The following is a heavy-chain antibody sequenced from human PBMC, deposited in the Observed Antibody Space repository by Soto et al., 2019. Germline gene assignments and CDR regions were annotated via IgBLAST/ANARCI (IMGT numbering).Heavy chain of an antibody. J-gene: IGHJ6*03. V-gene: IGHV4-34*01. CDR3: ARGRKYCSSTSCYGGVYYYMDV. D-gene: IGHD2-2*01. CDR2: INHSGST. Sequence: SETLSLTCAVYGGSFSGYYWSWIRQPPGKGLEWIGEINHSGSTNYNPSLKSRVTISVDTSKNQFSLKLSSVTAADTAVYYCARGRKYCSSTSCYGGVYYYMDVWGKGTPVTVSS. CDR1: GGSFSGYY.